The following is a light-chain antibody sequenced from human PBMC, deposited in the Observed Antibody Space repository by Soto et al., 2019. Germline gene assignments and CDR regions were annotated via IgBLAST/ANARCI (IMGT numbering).Light chain of an antibody. Sequence: EIVLTQSPGTLSLSPGERATLSCRASQSVSSSYLAWYQQKPGQAPRLLIYGASSRATGIPDRFSGSGSGTDCTLTISRLEPEDFAVYYCQQYGSAHRTLGQWNKVEIK. CDR1: QSVSSSY. CDR2: GAS. J-gene: IGKJ1*01. CDR3: QQYGSAHRT. V-gene: IGKV3-20*01.